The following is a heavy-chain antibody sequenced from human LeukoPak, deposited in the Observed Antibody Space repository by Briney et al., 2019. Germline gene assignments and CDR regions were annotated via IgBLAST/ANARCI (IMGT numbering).Heavy chain of an antibody. Sequence: GASVKVSCKASGYMFTGYYMHWVRQAPGQGLEWVGWINPNSGGTNYAQKFQGRVTMTRDTSISTAYMDLNRLRSDDTAVYYCARVVAVTGTPVYYMDVWGKGTTVTVSS. CDR2: INPNSGGT. CDR3: ARVVAVTGTPVYYMDV. CDR1: GYMFTGYY. D-gene: IGHD6-19*01. J-gene: IGHJ6*03. V-gene: IGHV1-2*02.